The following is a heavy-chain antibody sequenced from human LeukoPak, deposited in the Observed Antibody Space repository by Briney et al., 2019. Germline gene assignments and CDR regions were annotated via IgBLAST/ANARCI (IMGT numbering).Heavy chain of an antibody. Sequence: SETLFLTCTVSGYSISSGYYWGWIRQPPGKGLEWIGNMHHSGSTYYNPSLKSRVTISVDTSKNQFSLKLSSVTAADTAVYYCARGYSSSWYNVDYWGQGTLVTVSS. CDR3: ARGYSSSWYNVDY. V-gene: IGHV4-38-2*02. D-gene: IGHD6-13*01. CDR2: MHHSGST. J-gene: IGHJ4*02. CDR1: GYSISSGYY.